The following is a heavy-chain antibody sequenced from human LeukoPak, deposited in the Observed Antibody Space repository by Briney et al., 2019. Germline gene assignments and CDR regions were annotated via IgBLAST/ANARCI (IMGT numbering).Heavy chain of an antibody. J-gene: IGHJ4*02. D-gene: IGHD5-18*01. V-gene: IGHV4-39*01. CDR1: GGSISSSSYY. CDR3: ARHPPIKRAMVRGNFDY. CDR2: IYYSGST. Sequence: SETLSLTCTVSGGSISSSSYYWGWIRQPPGTGLEWIGSIYYSGSTYYNPSLKSRVTISVDTSKNQFSLKLSSVTAADTAVYYCARHPPIKRAMVRGNFDYWGQGTLVTVSS.